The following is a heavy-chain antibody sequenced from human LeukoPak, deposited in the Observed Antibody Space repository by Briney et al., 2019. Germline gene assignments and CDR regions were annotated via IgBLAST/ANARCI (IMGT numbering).Heavy chain of an antibody. Sequence: SVKVSCKASGGTFSSYAISWVRQAPGQGLEWMGRIIPIFGTANYAQKFQGRVTITTDESTGTAYMELSSLRSEDTAVYYCARGAYYYDSSGYYYVLHYDYWGQGTLVTVSS. CDR1: GGTFSSYA. J-gene: IGHJ4*02. CDR2: IIPIFGTA. CDR3: ARGAYYYDSSGYYYVLHYDY. V-gene: IGHV1-69*05. D-gene: IGHD3-22*01.